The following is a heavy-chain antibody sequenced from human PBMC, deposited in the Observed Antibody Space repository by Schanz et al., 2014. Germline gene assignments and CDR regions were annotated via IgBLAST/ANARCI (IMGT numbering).Heavy chain of an antibody. V-gene: IGHV3-NL1*01. CDR3: TRDRGALINHNDALDL. J-gene: IGHJ3*01. Sequence: QVQLVESGGGVVQPGGSLRLSCAASGFAFKSYGMFWVRQPPGKGLEWISGISGFGTGAYYADSVKGRFSISRDNSKNTVYLQMNSLRSEDTAVYYCTRDRGALINHNDALDLWGQGTMVSVSS. CDR2: ISGFGTGA. CDR1: GFAFKSYG. D-gene: IGHD3-16*01.